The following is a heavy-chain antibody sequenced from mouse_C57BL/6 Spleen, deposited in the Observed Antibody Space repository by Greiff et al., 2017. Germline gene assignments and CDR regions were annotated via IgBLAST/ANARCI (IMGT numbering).Heavy chain of an antibody. Sequence: QVQLQQPGAELVMPGASVKLSCKASGYTFTSYWMHWVKQRPGQGLEWIGEIAPSDSYTTSNQQFKGKSTLTVDKSSSTAYMQLSSLTSEDSAVYYGARGVRYGSSYVWYFDVWGTGTTVTVAS. J-gene: IGHJ1*03. CDR3: ARGVRYGSSYVWYFDV. D-gene: IGHD1-1*01. CDR2: IAPSDSYT. V-gene: IGHV1-69*01. CDR1: GYTFTSYW.